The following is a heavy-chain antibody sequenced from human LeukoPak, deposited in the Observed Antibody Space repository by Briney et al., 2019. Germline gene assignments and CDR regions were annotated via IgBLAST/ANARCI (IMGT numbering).Heavy chain of an antibody. Sequence: GGSLRLSCGASGSTFSNHWMSWVRQAPGKGLEWVASIKQDGHEKYYVESVRGRFTVSRDNAKNSLYLQMNNLRVEDTAVYYCARIWFGELYQPFDYWGQGTLVTVSS. V-gene: IGHV3-7*01. CDR2: IKQDGHEK. D-gene: IGHD3-10*01. J-gene: IGHJ4*02. CDR3: ARIWFGELYQPFDY. CDR1: GSTFSNHW.